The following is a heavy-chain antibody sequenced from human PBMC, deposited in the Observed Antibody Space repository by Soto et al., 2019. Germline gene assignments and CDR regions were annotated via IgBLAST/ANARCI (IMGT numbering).Heavy chain of an antibody. CDR2: IRSQVDGGTA. CDR3: TTGLSNGYYNFDY. CDR1: GFTFKNAW. Sequence: PGGSLRLSCETSGFTFKNAWMHWVRQAPGKGLEWVGRIRSQVDGGTADYAAPVKGRSNISRDDSKNMLFLQMNSLKTEDTAVYYCTTGLSNGYYNFDYWGQGTPVTVSS. V-gene: IGHV3-15*07. D-gene: IGHD3-22*01. J-gene: IGHJ4*02.